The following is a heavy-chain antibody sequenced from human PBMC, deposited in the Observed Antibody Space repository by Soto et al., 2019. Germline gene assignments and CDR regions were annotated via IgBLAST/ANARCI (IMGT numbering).Heavy chain of an antibody. CDR2: IYSGGAT. Sequence: EVQLAESGGVLVQPGGSLRLSCAASGFTVSNNYMRWIRQAPGKGLEWVSLIYSGGATYYADSVKGRFTISRDNSKNTLYLQMNSLRAEDTAVYYCARDGTYNWVGGQGILVTVSS. D-gene: IGHD1-1*01. CDR3: ARDGTYNWV. V-gene: IGHV3-66*01. J-gene: IGHJ4*02. CDR1: GFTVSNNY.